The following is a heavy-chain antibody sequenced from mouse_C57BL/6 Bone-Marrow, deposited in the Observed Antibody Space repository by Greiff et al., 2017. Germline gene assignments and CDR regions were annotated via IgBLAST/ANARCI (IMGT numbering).Heavy chain of an antibody. CDR3: ARSGGLPYAMDY. D-gene: IGHD2-2*01. CDR1: GSTFTSYG. V-gene: IGHV1-81*01. J-gene: IGHJ4*01. Sequence: QVQLKESGAELARPGASVKLSCKASGSTFTSYGISWVKQRTGQGLEWIGEIYPRSGNTYYNEKFKGKATLTADKSSSTAYMELRSLTSEDSAVYFCARSGGLPYAMDYWGQGTSVTVSS. CDR2: IYPRSGNT.